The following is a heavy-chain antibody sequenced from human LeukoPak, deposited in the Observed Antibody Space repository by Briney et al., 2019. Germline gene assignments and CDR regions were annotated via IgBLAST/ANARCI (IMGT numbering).Heavy chain of an antibody. D-gene: IGHD3-3*01. V-gene: IGHV3-20*01. Sequence: GGSLRLSCAASRFTFSNYAMSWVRQAPGKGLEWVSGINWNGGSTGYADSVKGRFTISRDNAKNSLYLQMNSLRAEDTALYHCARGGYYDFWSGSNGMDVWGQGTTVTVSS. CDR2: INWNGGST. CDR3: ARGGYYDFWSGSNGMDV. CDR1: RFTFSNYA. J-gene: IGHJ6*02.